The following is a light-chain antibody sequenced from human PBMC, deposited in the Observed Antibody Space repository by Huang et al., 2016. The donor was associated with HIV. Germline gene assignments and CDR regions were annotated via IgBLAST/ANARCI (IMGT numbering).Light chain of an antibody. CDR2: KVS. CDR3: MQGTHWPQT. Sequence: DVVLTQSPPSLPVTLGQPASISCKSSHSLLHSDGNTYLNWFLQRPGQSPRRLIYKVSNRDFGVPARFSGSESGADFTLTISRVEADDIGVYYCMQGTHWPQTFGQGTKVEVK. CDR1: HSLLHSDGNTY. V-gene: IGKV2-30*02. J-gene: IGKJ1*01.